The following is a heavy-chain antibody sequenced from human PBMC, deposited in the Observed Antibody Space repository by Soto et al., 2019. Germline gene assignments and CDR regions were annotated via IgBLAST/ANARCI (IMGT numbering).Heavy chain of an antibody. J-gene: IGHJ4*02. Sequence: GGSLRLSCAASGFTFSSYSMNWVRQAPGKGLEWVSSISSSSSYIYYADSVKGRFTISRDNAKNSLYLQMNSLRAEDTAVYYCAREIEGCSGGSCYSPRFDYWGQGTLVTVSS. CDR1: GFTFSSYS. CDR2: ISSSSSYI. CDR3: AREIEGCSGGSCYSPRFDY. D-gene: IGHD2-15*01. V-gene: IGHV3-21*01.